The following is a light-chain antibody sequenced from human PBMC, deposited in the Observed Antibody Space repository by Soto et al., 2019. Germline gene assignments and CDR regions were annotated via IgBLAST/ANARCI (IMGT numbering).Light chain of an antibody. CDR1: QSVSSN. CDR2: GTS. J-gene: IGKJ4*01. CDR3: QQYNNCPPLT. V-gene: IGKV3-15*01. Sequence: EIVMTQSPATLSVSPGERVTLSCRASQSVSSNLAWYQLKPGQAPRILIYGTSTRATGIPARFSGSGSGTEFTLTISSLQSEDFAVYYCQQYNNCPPLTFGGGTKVEIK.